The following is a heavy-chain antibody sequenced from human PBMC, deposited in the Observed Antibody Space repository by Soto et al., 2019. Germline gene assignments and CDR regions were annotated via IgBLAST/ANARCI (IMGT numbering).Heavy chain of an antibody. V-gene: IGHV3-30*18. D-gene: IGHD2-2*01. CDR3: AKGGEYQVLRIYFDY. CDR2: ISYDGSSK. Sequence: QVQLVESGGGVVQPGRSLRLSCAASGFIFSSYGMHWVRQAPGKGLEWVAVISYDGSSKYYADSVKGRFTISRDNSENTLHLQMNSLRAEDTAMYYCAKGGEYQVLRIYFDYWGQGTPVTVSS. J-gene: IGHJ4*02. CDR1: GFIFSSYG.